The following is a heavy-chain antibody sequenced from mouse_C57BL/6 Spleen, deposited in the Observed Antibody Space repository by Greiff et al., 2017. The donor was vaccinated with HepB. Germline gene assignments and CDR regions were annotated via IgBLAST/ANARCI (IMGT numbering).Heavy chain of an antibody. D-gene: IGHD6-5*01. CDR1: GFTFSDYG. Sequence: EVQVVESGGGLVKPGGSLKLSCAASGFTFSDYGMHWVRQAPEKGLEWVAYISSGSSTLYYADTVKGRFTISRDIAKNTLCLQMTSLRSEDTAMFYCAREPPNYYAMDYWGQGASVNVAS. V-gene: IGHV5-17*01. J-gene: IGHJ4*01. CDR2: ISSGSSTL. CDR3: AREPPNYYAMDY.